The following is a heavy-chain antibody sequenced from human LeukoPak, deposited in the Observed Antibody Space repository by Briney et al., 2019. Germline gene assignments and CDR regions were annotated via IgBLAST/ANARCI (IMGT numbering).Heavy chain of an antibody. V-gene: IGHV3-11*01. CDR2: FSSSGSTI. D-gene: IGHD3-22*01. Sequence: GGSLRLSCAASGFTFSDYYMSWIRQAPGKGLEWVSYFSSSGSTIYYADSVKGRFTISRDNAKNSLYLQMNSLRAEDTAVYYCARDAPHYYDSSGYSDGPGLFGHWGQGTLVTVSS. J-gene: IGHJ4*02. CDR3: ARDAPHYYDSSGYSDGPGLFGH. CDR1: GFTFSDYY.